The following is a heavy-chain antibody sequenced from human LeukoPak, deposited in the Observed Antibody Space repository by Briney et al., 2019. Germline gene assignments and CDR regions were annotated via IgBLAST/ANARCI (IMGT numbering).Heavy chain of an antibody. CDR3: ARDDGLSGYDYLFFDY. Sequence: GSSVKVSRKASGGTFSSYAISWVRQAPGQGLEWMGRIIPILGIANYAQKFQGRVTITADKSTSTAYMELSSLRSEDTAVYYCARDDGLSGYDYLFFDYWGQGTLVTVSS. CDR1: GGTFSSYA. J-gene: IGHJ4*02. V-gene: IGHV1-69*04. D-gene: IGHD5-12*01. CDR2: IIPILGIA.